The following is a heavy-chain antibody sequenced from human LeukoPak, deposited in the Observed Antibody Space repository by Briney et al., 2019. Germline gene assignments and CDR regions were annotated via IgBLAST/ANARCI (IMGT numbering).Heavy chain of an antibody. J-gene: IGHJ5*02. D-gene: IGHD3-10*01. Sequence: GASVKVSCKVSGHTLTELSLHWMRQAPGKGLEWMGGFDPEDGETIYAQKFQGRVTMTEDTSTDTAYMELSSLRSEDTAVYYCATDRHFVVRGVIYTNNWFDPWGQGTLVTVSS. V-gene: IGHV1-24*01. CDR2: FDPEDGET. CDR1: GHTLTELS. CDR3: ATDRHFVVRGVIYTNNWFDP.